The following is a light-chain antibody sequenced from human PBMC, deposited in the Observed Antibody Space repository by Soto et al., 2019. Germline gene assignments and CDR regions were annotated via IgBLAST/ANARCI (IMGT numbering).Light chain of an antibody. Sequence: DIQMTQSPSSLSASVGDTVTITCRASQGISNYLAWYQQKPGKLPKLLMYAASTLQPGVPSRFSGSGSGTDFTLTITRLQPEDVATYYGQKCQSAPYTFGQGTKLEIK. CDR2: AAS. V-gene: IGKV1-27*01. CDR3: QKCQSAPYT. J-gene: IGKJ2*01. CDR1: QGISNY.